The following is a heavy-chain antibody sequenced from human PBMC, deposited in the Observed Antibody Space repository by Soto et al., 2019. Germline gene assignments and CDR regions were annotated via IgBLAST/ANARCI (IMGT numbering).Heavy chain of an antibody. CDR2: ISYDGSNK. D-gene: IGHD3-22*01. V-gene: IGHV3-30*18. J-gene: IGHJ4*02. Sequence: QVQLVEFGGGVVQPGRSLRLSCAASGFTFSSYGMHWVRQAPGKGLEWVAVISYDGSNKYYADSVKGRFTISRDNSKNTLYLQMNSLRAEDTAVYYCAKGDYYYDSSGYYFVWWGQGTLVTVSS. CDR3: AKGDYYYDSSGYYFVW. CDR1: GFTFSSYG.